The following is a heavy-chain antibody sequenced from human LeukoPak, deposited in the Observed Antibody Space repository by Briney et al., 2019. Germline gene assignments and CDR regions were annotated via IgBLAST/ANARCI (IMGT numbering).Heavy chain of an antibody. D-gene: IGHD5-18*01. Sequence: EASVKVSCKASGYAFTSYGISWVRQAPGQGLEWMGWISAYNGNTNYAQKLQGRVTMTTDTSTSAAYMELRSLRSEDTAVYYCARVQQGFDYWGQGTLVTVSS. CDR1: GYAFTSYG. CDR3: ARVQQGFDY. J-gene: IGHJ4*02. CDR2: ISAYNGNT. V-gene: IGHV1-18*01.